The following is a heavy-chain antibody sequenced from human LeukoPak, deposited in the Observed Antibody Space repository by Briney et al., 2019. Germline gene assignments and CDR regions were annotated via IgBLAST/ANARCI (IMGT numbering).Heavy chain of an antibody. CDR2: IIPILGIA. V-gene: IGHV1-69*04. Sequence: SVKVSCKASGGTFSSYAISWVRQAPGQGLEWMGRIIPILGIANYAQKFQGRVTITAEKSTSTAYMELSSLRSEDTAVYYCGVSYDGGNEVDYWGQGTLVTVSS. D-gene: IGHD4-23*01. CDR1: GGTFSSYA. CDR3: GVSYDGGNEVDY. J-gene: IGHJ4*02.